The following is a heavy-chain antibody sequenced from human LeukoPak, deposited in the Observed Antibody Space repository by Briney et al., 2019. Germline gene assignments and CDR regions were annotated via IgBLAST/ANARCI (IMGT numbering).Heavy chain of an antibody. J-gene: IGHJ4*02. CDR1: GFTFSSYG. CDR3: AKDVRTYSGSYYFDY. Sequence: QPGRSLRLSCAASGFTFSSYGMHWVRQAPGKGLEWVAVISYDGSNKYYADSVKSRFTISRDNSKNTLYLQMNSLRAEDTAVYYCAKDVRTYSGSYYFDYWGQGTLVTVSS. CDR2: ISYDGSNK. V-gene: IGHV3-30*18. D-gene: IGHD1-26*01.